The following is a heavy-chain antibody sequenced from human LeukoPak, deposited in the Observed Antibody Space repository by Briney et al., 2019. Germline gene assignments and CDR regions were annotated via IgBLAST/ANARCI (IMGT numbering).Heavy chain of an antibody. V-gene: IGHV3-23*01. CDR3: ATERGSLWFGGLFGAFDV. Sequence: GGSLRLSCTASGFTFSTFAMDWVRQAPGKGLEWVSSISGSGDSTYSADSVKGRFSISRDNSKNTLYLQMDSLRADDTAIYYCATERGSLWFGGLFGAFDVWGQGTMVTVSS. D-gene: IGHD3-10*01. J-gene: IGHJ3*01. CDR2: ISGSGDST. CDR1: GFTFSTFA.